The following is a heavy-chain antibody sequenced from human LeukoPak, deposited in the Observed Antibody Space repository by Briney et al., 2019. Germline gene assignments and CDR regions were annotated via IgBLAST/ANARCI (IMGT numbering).Heavy chain of an antibody. D-gene: IGHD3-10*01. Sequence: SEPLSLTGTVSVGPSTRVDSNWTWIRHPPGTGREWIGYIYYSGSTYYNPSLKSRVTISVDTSKNLFSLKLSSVTAADTAVYYCAYGSGSNWFDPWGQGTLVTVSS. CDR3: AYGSGSNWFDP. CDR1: VGPSTRVDSN. J-gene: IGHJ5*02. CDR2: IYYSGST. V-gene: IGHV4-30-4*02.